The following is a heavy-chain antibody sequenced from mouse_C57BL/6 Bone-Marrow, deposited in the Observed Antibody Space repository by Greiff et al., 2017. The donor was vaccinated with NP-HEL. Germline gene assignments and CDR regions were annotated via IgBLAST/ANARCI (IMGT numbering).Heavy chain of an antibody. D-gene: IGHD1-1*01. CDR2: IWWDDDK. Sequence: VKLVESGPGILQPSQTLSLTCSFSGFSLSTFGMGVGWIRQPSGKGLEWLAHIWWDDDKYYNPALKSRLTISKDTSKNQVFLKIANVDTADTATYYCARSYYGSSSLWAMDYWGQGTSVTVSS. CDR1: GFSLSTFGMG. J-gene: IGHJ4*01. V-gene: IGHV8-8*01. CDR3: ARSYYGSSSLWAMDY.